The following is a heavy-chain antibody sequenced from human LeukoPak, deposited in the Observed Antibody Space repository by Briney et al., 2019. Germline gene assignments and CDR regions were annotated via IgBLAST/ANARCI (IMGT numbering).Heavy chain of an antibody. D-gene: IGHD5-24*01. J-gene: IGHJ4*02. Sequence: SETLSLTCSVSGGSITTYYWNWIRQPPGKGLEWIGHSYYSGDTNYNPSLKSRVTISVDTSKNQFSLKLTSVTAADTAVYYCARGDRGVGAGDGELDYWGQGTPVTVSS. CDR3: ARGDRGVGAGDGELDY. V-gene: IGHV4-59*01. CDR2: SYYSGDT. CDR1: GGSITTYY.